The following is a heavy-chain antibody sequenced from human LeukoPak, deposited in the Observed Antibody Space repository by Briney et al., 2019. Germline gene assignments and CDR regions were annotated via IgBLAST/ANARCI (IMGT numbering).Heavy chain of an antibody. CDR1: GGTFGSYA. J-gene: IGHJ4*02. V-gene: IGHV1-69*01. CDR2: IVPIFGTA. Sequence: SVKVSWKASGGTFGSYAISWVRQAPGQGLEWMGGIVPIFGTANYAQKFQGRVTITADESTSTAYMELTSLRSEDTALYYCASPTTYYYDSSGYYYSFPFDYWGQGTLVTVSS. D-gene: IGHD3-22*01. CDR3: ASPTTYYYDSSGYYYSFPFDY.